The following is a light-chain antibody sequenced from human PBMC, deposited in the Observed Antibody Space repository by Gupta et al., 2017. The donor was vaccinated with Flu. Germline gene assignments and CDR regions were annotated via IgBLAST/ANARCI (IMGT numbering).Light chain of an antibody. Sequence: DIQMTQSPSTLSASVGDRVTITCRASQSISIWLAWYQQKPGKVPKLLIYKASSLESGVPSRFSGSGSGTEFTLTSSSLQPDDFATYYCQRDDSLWTFGQGTRVEIK. CDR1: QSISIW. CDR3: QRDDSLWT. J-gene: IGKJ1*01. CDR2: KAS. V-gene: IGKV1-5*03.